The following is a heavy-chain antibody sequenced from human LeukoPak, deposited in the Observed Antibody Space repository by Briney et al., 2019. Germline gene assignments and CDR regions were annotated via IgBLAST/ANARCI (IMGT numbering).Heavy chain of an antibody. CDR1: GDSVSSDITA. D-gene: IGHD7-27*01. CDR3: ARGWGFDY. Sequence: QTLSLTSAVSGDSVSSDITAWNCIRQSPSRGLEWQGRTYYRSKWYNDYAVSVNSRITINPDTSKNQFSLQLNSGAPEDTAVYYCARGWGFDYWGQGTLVTVSS. CDR2: TYYRSKWYN. V-gene: IGHV6-1*01. J-gene: IGHJ4*02.